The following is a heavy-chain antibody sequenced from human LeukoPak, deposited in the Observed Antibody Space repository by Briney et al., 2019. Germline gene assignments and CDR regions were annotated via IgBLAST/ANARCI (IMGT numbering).Heavy chain of an antibody. CDR1: GGSFSGYY. CDR2: INHSGST. J-gene: IGHJ4*02. Sequence: PSETLSLTCAVYGGSFSGYYWSWIRQPPGKGLEWIGEINHSGSTNYNPSLKSRVTISVDTSKNQFSLKLSSVTAADTAVYYCARGARTRITMIVVVNYFDYWGQGTLVTVSS. V-gene: IGHV4-34*01. D-gene: IGHD3-22*01. CDR3: ARGARTRITMIVVVNYFDY.